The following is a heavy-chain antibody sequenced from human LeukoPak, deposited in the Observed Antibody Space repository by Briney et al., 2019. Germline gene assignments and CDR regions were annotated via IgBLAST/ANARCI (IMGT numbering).Heavy chain of an antibody. V-gene: IGHV4-59*01. Sequence: SQTLSLTCTVSGGSISNYYWSWIRQPPGKGLEWIGYFYYSGSTNYNPSLKSRVTISVDTSKNQFSLKLSSVTAADTAVYYCARVSSYSSSWYTFSMWGQGALVTVSS. J-gene: IGHJ4*02. D-gene: IGHD6-13*01. CDR3: ARVSSYSSSWYTFSM. CDR2: FYYSGST. CDR1: GGSISNYY.